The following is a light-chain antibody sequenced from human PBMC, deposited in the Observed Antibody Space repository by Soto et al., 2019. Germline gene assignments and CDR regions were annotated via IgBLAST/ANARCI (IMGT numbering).Light chain of an antibody. CDR2: DAS. CDR1: ESLSSW. CDR3: QQYNSYSWT. Sequence: DIQMTQSPSTLSASVGDRVTITCRASESLSSWLAWYQQKPGKAPKLLIYDASSLESGVPSRFSGSGSGTEFTLTISSLQPDDFATYYCQQYNSYSWTFGQGTKV. V-gene: IGKV1-5*01. J-gene: IGKJ1*01.